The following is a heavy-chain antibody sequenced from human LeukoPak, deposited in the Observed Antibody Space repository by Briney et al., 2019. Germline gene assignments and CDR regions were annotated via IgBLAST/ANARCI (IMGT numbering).Heavy chain of an antibody. D-gene: IGHD2-15*01. Sequence: GGSLRLSCAASGFTFSSYWMSWVRQAPGKGLEWVANIKQDGSEKYYVDSVKGRFTISRDNAKNSLYLQMNSLRAEDTAVYSCARGADGVSSNSRGWFDPWGQGTPVTVSS. CDR3: ARGADGVSSNSRGWFDP. CDR2: IKQDGSEK. J-gene: IGHJ5*02. CDR1: GFTFSSYW. V-gene: IGHV3-7*01.